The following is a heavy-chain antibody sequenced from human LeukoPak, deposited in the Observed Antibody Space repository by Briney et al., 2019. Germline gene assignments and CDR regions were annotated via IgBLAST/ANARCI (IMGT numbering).Heavy chain of an antibody. CDR3: AKDLSRVVGATLDY. CDR2: ISGSGGAT. J-gene: IGHJ4*02. CDR1: GFTFSSCA. Sequence: PGGSLRLSCAASGFTFSSCAMSWVRQAPGKGLEWVSAISGSGGATYYAVSVKGRFTISRDNSKITLYLQMNSLRAEDTAVYYCAKDLSRVVGATLDYWGQGTLVTVSS. V-gene: IGHV3-23*01. D-gene: IGHD1-26*01.